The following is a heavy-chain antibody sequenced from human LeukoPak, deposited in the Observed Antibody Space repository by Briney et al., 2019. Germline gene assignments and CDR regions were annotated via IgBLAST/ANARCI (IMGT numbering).Heavy chain of an antibody. D-gene: IGHD5-18*01. J-gene: IGHJ4*02. CDR3: ARQTDTAMAYYFDY. CDR2: IYPGDPDT. Sequence: GEXLKIXCKGSGYSFTSYWIGWGRQVPGKXLXXMGXIYPGDPDTRYSPSFQGQVTISADKSISTAYLQWSSLKASDTAMYYCARQTDTAMAYYFDYWGQGTLVTVSS. CDR1: GYSFTSYW. V-gene: IGHV5-51*01.